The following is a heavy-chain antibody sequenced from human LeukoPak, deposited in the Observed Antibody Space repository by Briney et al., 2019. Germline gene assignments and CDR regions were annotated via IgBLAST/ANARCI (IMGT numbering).Heavy chain of an antibody. CDR3: ASGRLGYNSPFDS. D-gene: IGHD5-24*01. CDR2: ISYTGNT. CDR1: GGSISTNY. J-gene: IGHJ4*02. V-gene: IGHV4-59*01. Sequence: SETLSLTCTVSGGSISTNYWRWIRQPPGKGLEWIGSISYTGNTNYNPSLKSRVTISVDASKNQFSLKLTSVTAADTAVYYCASGRLGYNSPFDSWGQGTLATVSS.